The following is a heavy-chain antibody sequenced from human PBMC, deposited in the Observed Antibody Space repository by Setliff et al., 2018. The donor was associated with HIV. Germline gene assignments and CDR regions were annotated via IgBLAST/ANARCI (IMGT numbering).Heavy chain of an antibody. D-gene: IGHD6-13*01. V-gene: IGHV4-4*07. Sequence: PSETLSLTCNISGVSIPTNYWNWIRQPAGKGLEWIGRIYTTGGTNYNPALKSRVTMSIDTSKNQISLKLNSVTAADTATDYCARSNPGITAGLLAYWGPGTLVTVSS. CDR3: ARSNPGITAGLLAY. CDR1: GVSIPTNY. J-gene: IGHJ4*02. CDR2: IYTTGGT.